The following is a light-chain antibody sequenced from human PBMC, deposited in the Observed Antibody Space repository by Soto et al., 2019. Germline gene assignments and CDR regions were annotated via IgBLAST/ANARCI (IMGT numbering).Light chain of an antibody. V-gene: IGLV2-14*01. Sequence: QSALTQPASVSGSPGQSITISCTGTSGDVGGYYYVSWYQQLPGKAPKLMISEVSNRPSGVSNRFSGSKSGNTASLTISGLPAEDEADYYCSSYTAGGPSFGTGTKV. J-gene: IGLJ1*01. CDR1: SGDVGGYYY. CDR3: SSYTAGGPS. CDR2: EVS.